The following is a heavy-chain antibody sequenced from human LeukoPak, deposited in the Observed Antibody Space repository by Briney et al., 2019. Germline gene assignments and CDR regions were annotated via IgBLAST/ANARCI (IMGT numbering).Heavy chain of an antibody. CDR1: GGSISSHY. CDR3: ARELDWNYVFDY. J-gene: IGHJ4*02. CDR2: IYYSGST. Sequence: SETLSLTCTVSGGSISSHYWSWIRQPPGKGLEWIGYIYYSGSTNYNPSLKSRVTISVDTSKNQFSLKLSSVTAVDTAVYYCARELDWNYVFDYWGQGTLVTVSS. V-gene: IGHV4-59*11. D-gene: IGHD1-7*01.